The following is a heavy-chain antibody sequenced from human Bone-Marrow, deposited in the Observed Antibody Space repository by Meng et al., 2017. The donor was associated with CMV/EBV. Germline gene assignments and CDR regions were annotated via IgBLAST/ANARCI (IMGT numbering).Heavy chain of an antibody. CDR1: GGSISSGDYF. J-gene: IGHJ3*02. V-gene: IGHV4-30-4*08. CDR2: MSYSGST. Sequence: SQTLSLTCTVSGGSISSGDYFWSWIRQPPGKGLEWIGYMSYSGSTYYNPSLKSRVTISLDTSKNHFSLKLSSVTAAETAVYYCAREGVHCSGGTCYRSDAFDIWGQGTTVTVSS. D-gene: IGHD2-15*01. CDR3: AREGVHCSGGTCYRSDAFDI.